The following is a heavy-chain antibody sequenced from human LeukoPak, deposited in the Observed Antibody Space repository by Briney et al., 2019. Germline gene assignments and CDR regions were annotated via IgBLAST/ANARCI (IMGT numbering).Heavy chain of an antibody. CDR3: ARGSFDSSGYYVFDY. Sequence: PSETLSLTCTLSGDSITRNYWSWIRQPARKGLEWIGRIHNNGNTNYSPSLESRVTMSTDKSKNQFSLKLTSVTAADTAVYYCARGSFDSSGYYVFDYWGQGTLVTVSS. CDR2: IHNNGNT. CDR1: GDSITRNY. D-gene: IGHD3-22*01. J-gene: IGHJ4*02. V-gene: IGHV4-4*07.